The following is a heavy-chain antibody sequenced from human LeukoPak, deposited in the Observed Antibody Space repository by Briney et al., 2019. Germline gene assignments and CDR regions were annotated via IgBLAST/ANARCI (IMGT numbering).Heavy chain of an antibody. Sequence: SETLSLTCAVYGGSVSGYYWSWIRQPPGKGLEWIGEINHSGSTNYNPSLKSRVTISVDTSKNQFSLKLNSVTAADTAVYFCASLRGASYYYDSSGYLGYWGQGTLVTVSS. J-gene: IGHJ4*02. V-gene: IGHV4-34*01. D-gene: IGHD3-22*01. CDR1: GGSVSGYY. CDR3: ASLRGASYYYDSSGYLGY. CDR2: INHSGST.